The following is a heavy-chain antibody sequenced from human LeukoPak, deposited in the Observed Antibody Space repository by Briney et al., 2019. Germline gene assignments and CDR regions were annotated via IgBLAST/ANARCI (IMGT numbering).Heavy chain of an antibody. D-gene: IGHD4-17*01. CDR1: GGSISSYY. CDR2: IYYSGGT. V-gene: IGHV4-59*01. CDR3: ARYGGYPGHFDL. Sequence: SETLSLTCTVSGGSISSYYWSWIRQPPGKGLEWIGYIYYSGGTNYNPSLKSRVTISVDTSKNQFSLKLSSVTAADTAVYYCARYGGYPGHFDLWGRGTLVTVSS. J-gene: IGHJ2*01.